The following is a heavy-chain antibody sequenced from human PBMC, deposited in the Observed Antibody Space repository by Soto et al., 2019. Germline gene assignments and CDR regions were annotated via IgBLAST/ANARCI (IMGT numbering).Heavy chain of an antibody. V-gene: IGHV3-23*01. CDR1: GFIFYTFD. J-gene: IGHJ4*02. Sequence: GSLRLSCAASGFIFYTFDMSWVLQAPGKGLEWVSAIIGHNGRTYYADSVTGRFTISKDNSKNTLYLQMNSLRAEDTAVYYCAKDGDFWSGYYPFDYWGQGTLVTVS. CDR2: IIGHNGRT. CDR3: AKDGDFWSGYYPFDY. D-gene: IGHD3-3*01.